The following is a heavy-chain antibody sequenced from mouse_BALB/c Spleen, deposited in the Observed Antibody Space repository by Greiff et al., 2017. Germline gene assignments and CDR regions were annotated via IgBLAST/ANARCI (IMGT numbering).Heavy chain of an antibody. Sequence: QVQLQQPGAELVKPGASVKLSCKASGYTFTSYYMYWVKQRPGQGLEWIGGINPSNGGTNFNEKFKSKATLTVDKSSSTAYMQLSSLTSEDSAVYYCARKEGYYGLFDYWGKGTTLTVSS. J-gene: IGHJ2*01. V-gene: IGHV1S81*02. CDR3: ARKEGYYGLFDY. D-gene: IGHD1-1*01. CDR2: INPSNGGT. CDR1: GYTFTSYY.